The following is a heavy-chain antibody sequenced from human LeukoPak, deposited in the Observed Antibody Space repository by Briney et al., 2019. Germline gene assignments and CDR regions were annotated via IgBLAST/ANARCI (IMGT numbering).Heavy chain of an antibody. D-gene: IGHD6-6*01. Sequence: GGSLRLSCAASGFTFSSYSMNWVRQAPGKGLEWVSSISSGSSYIYYADSVKGRFTISRDNAKNSLYLQMNSLRAEDTAVYYCARMVRSSSDVDYWGQGTLVTVSS. CDR3: ARMVRSSSDVDY. V-gene: IGHV3-21*01. J-gene: IGHJ4*02. CDR2: ISSGSSYI. CDR1: GFTFSSYS.